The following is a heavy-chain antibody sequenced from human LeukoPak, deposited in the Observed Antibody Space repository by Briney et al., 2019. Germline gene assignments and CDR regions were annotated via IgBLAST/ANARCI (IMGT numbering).Heavy chain of an antibody. J-gene: IGHJ5*02. CDR1: GFTFSDYY. CDR2: IYYVGSN. Sequence: GSLRLSCAASGFTFSDYYMSWIRQAPGKGLEWIGCIYYVGSNNHNPSLKSRVTISVDTSKNHCSRKLRSVTAADTAVYYCARLGCSGSSCYAVGDWFDPWGQGTLVTVSS. V-gene: IGHV4-59*08. D-gene: IGHD2-15*01. CDR3: ARLGCSGSSCYAVGDWFDP.